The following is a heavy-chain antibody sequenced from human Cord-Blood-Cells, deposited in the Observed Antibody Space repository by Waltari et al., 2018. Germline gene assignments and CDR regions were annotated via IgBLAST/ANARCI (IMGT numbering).Heavy chain of an antibody. V-gene: IGHV3-66*01. Sequence: EVQLVESGGGLVQPGGSLRLSCAASGFTVSSNYMSWVRQAPGKGLGLVSVVYSGGSTYYADSVKGRFTISRDNSKNPLYLQMNSLRAEDTAVYYCASKLDDAFDIWGQGTMVTVSS. CDR1: GFTVSSNY. CDR2: VYSGGST. CDR3: ASKLDDAFDI. D-gene: IGHD1-1*01. J-gene: IGHJ3*02.